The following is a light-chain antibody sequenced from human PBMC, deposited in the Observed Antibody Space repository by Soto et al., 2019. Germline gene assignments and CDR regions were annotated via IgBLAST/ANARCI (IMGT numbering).Light chain of an antibody. V-gene: IGLV2-14*01. Sequence: QSVLTQPASVAGSPGQSITISCTGTSSDVGGYNRVSWYQQYPGKAPKLVIYDVNNRPSEVSNRFSGSKSGNTASLTISGLQAEDEADYYCTSYTTSNSNTLYVFGTGTKVPVL. CDR2: DVN. J-gene: IGLJ1*01. CDR1: SSDVGGYNR. CDR3: TSYTTSNSNTLYV.